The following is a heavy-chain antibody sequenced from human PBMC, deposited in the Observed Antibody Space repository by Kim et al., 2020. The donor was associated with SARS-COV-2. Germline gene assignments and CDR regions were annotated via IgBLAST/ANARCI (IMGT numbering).Heavy chain of an antibody. V-gene: IGHV4-61*01. CDR3: ARALGGSSGRFDY. Sequence: SETLSLTCTVSGGSVSSGSYYWSWIRQPPGKGLEWIGYIYYSGSTNYNPSLKSRVTISVDTSKNQFSLKLSSVTAADTAVYYCARALGGSSGRFDYWGQGTLVTVSS. J-gene: IGHJ4*02. CDR1: GGSVSSGSYY. CDR2: IYYSGST. D-gene: IGHD6-19*01.